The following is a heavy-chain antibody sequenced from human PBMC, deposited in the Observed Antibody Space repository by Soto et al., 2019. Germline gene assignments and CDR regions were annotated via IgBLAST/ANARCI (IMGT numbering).Heavy chain of an antibody. V-gene: IGHV1-46*01. CDR1: GYTFTSYY. Sequence: QVQLMQSGAEGKKPGASVTISCKASGYTFTSYYIHWVRQAPRQGLEWMAIINPSGGSTNYAQKFQGRVTVTRDTSTSTGNMELSSLSSEDTAVYYCARDLTAADYWGQGTLVTVSS. CDR3: ARDLTAADY. CDR2: INPSGGST. J-gene: IGHJ4*02. D-gene: IGHD2-21*02.